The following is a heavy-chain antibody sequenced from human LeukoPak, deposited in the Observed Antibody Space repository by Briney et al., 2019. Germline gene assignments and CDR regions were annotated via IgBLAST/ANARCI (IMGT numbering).Heavy chain of an antibody. D-gene: IGHD3-22*01. CDR2: IYYSGST. V-gene: IGHV4-39*01. J-gene: IGHJ4*02. Sequence: SETLSLTCTVSGGSISSSRYYWGWIRQPPGKGLEWIGSIYYSGSTYYNPSLKSRVTISVDSSKNQFSLRLSSVTAADTAVYYCASTSDYYYGKFDYWGQGTLVTVSS. CDR1: GGSISSSRYY. CDR3: ASTSDYYYGKFDY.